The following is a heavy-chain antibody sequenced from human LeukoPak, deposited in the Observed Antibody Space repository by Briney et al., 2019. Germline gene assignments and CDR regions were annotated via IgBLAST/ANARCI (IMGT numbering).Heavy chain of an antibody. Sequence: GGSLRLSCAASGFTFSNYGMSWVRQAPGKGLEWVSVISGSGANTYYADSLKGRFTISRDNSKNTLYLQMNSHRAEDTAVYYCARAREGYYYDYWGQGTLVTVSS. J-gene: IGHJ4*02. V-gene: IGHV3-23*01. CDR1: GFTFSNYG. CDR2: ISGSGANT. CDR3: ARAREGYYYDY. D-gene: IGHD3-10*01.